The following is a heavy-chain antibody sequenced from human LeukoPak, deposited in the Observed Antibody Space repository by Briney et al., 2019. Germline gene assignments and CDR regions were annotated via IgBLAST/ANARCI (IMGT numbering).Heavy chain of an antibody. Sequence: PSETLSLTCTVSGGSISSYYWSWIRQPPGKGLEWIGYIYYSGSTNYNPSLKSRVTISVDTSKNQFSLKLSSVTAADTAVYYCAGSTSWLYVYWGQGTLVTVSS. V-gene: IGHV4-59*01. CDR1: GGSISSYY. J-gene: IGHJ4*02. D-gene: IGHD6-19*01. CDR3: AGSTSWLYVY. CDR2: IYYSGST.